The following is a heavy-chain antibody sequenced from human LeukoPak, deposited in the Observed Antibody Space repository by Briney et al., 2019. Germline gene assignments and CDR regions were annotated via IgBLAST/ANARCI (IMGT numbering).Heavy chain of an antibody. CDR3: ARDGVFGEFGNWFDP. J-gene: IGHJ5*02. V-gene: IGHV3-30*02. CDR2: IRYDGSNK. D-gene: IGHD3-10*01. CDR1: GFTFSSYG. Sequence: PGGSLRLSCAASGFTFSSYGMHWVRQAPGKGLEWVAFIRYDGSNKYYADSVKGRFTISRDNSKNTLYLQMNSLRAEDTAVYYCARDGVFGEFGNWFDPWGQGTLVTVSS.